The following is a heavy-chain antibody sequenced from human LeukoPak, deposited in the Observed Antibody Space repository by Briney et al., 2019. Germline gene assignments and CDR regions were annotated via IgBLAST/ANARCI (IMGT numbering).Heavy chain of an antibody. CDR1: GFTFSSYA. J-gene: IGHJ4*02. D-gene: IGHD5-18*01. CDR3: ARGGIQLLLDY. CDR2: ISYDGSNK. V-gene: IGHV3-30-3*01. Sequence: GGSLRLSCAASGFTFSSYAMHWVRQAPGKGLEWVAVISYDGSNKYYADSVKGRFTISRDNSKNTLYLQMNSLRAEDTAVYYCARGGIQLLLDYWGQGTLVTVSS.